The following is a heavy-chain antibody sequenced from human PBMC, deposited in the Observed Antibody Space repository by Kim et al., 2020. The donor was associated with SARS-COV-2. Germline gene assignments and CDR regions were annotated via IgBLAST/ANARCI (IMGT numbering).Heavy chain of an antibody. CDR3: ARDSGYDGSGYYRQPNKMFVSYGMDV. CDR2: LNAGGKTT. J-gene: IGHJ6*02. CDR1: GYSFTSYY. Sequence: ASVKVSCKASGYSFTSYYIHWVRQAPGQGLEWMGILNAGGKTTTYAQKFQGRVTMTRDKSTSTVYMELSSLRSEDTGVYYCARDSGYDGSGYYRQPNKMFVSYGMDVWGQGTTVTVSS. V-gene: IGHV1-46*01. D-gene: IGHD3-22*01.